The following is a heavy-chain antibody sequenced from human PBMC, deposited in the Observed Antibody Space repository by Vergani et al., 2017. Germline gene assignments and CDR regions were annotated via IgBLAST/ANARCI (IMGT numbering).Heavy chain of an antibody. V-gene: IGHV1-18*01. CDR1: GYTFTSYG. J-gene: IGHJ6*02. CDR3: AREWYYYCEGSYYSAYSYYGMDV. Sequence: QVQLVQSGAEVKKPGASVKVSCKASGYTFTSYGISWVRQAPGQGLEWMGWISAYNGNTNYAQKLPGRVTMTTATSTSTTYMELRSLRSADTAVYYCAREWYYYCEGSYYSAYSYYGMDVWGQGTTVTVAS. CDR2: ISAYNGNT. D-gene: IGHD3-10*01.